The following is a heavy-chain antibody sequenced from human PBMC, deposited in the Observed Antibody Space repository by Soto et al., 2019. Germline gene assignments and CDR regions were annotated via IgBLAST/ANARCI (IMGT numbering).Heavy chain of an antibody. Sequence: QVQLVESGGGVVQPGRSLRLSCAASGFTFSSYAMHWVRQAPGKGLEWVAVISYDGSNKYYADSVKGRFTISRDNSKNTLYLLMNSLRAEDTAVYYCARDPYSSSSGPLDYWGQGTLVTVSS. CDR1: GFTFSSYA. V-gene: IGHV3-30-3*01. D-gene: IGHD6-6*01. CDR3: ARDPYSSSSGPLDY. CDR2: ISYDGSNK. J-gene: IGHJ4*02.